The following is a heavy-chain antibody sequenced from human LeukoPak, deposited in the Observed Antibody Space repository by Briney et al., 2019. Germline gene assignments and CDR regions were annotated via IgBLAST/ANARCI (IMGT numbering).Heavy chain of an antibody. CDR3: ARDGKAAIYYYYYGMDV. J-gene: IGHJ6*01. CDR2: IIPILGIA. D-gene: IGHD2-2*01. V-gene: IGHV1-69*04. Sequence: ASVNVSCKASGGTFSSYAISWVRQAPGQGLEWMGRIIPILGIANYAQKFQGRVTITADKYTSTACLELSSLRSEDTAVYYCARDGKAAIYYYYYGMDVWGQGTTVTVPS. CDR1: GGTFSSYA.